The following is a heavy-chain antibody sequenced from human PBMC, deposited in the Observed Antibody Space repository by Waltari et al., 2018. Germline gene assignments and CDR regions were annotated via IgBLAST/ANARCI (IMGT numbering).Heavy chain of an antibody. Sequence: QLQLQESGPGLVKPSETLSLTCPVSGGPIRRSSSYWGWIRQSPGKGLEWIGGFYFSGSTYYNPTLKSRVTISGDTSKNQFSLKLSSVTAADTAVYYCARHWKKSGYRFDPWGQGTLVTVSS. CDR1: GGPIRRSSSY. D-gene: IGHD5-12*01. CDR2: FYFSGST. V-gene: IGHV4-39*01. CDR3: ARHWKKSGYRFDP. J-gene: IGHJ5*02.